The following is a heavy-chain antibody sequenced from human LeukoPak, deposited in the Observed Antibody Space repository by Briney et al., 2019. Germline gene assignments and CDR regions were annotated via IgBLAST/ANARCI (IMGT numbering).Heavy chain of an antibody. Sequence: GGSLRLSCAASGFTFSSYGMDWVRQAPGKGLEWVADIKGDGSKTYFVDSVKGRFTISRDNTKNSLYLQMNSLRAEDTALYYCARLRSYDSSGYPDAFDIWGQGTMVTVSS. J-gene: IGHJ3*02. V-gene: IGHV3-7*03. CDR2: IKGDGSKT. CDR1: GFTFSSYG. D-gene: IGHD3-22*01. CDR3: ARLRSYDSSGYPDAFDI.